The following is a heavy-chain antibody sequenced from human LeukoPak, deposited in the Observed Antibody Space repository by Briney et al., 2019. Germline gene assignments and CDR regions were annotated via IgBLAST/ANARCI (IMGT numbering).Heavy chain of an antibody. CDR2: IYYSGST. V-gene: IGHV4-59*01. J-gene: IGHJ3*02. CDR3: ARAPRLNYYDSSGYYFAFDI. D-gene: IGHD3-22*01. Sequence: WSWIRQXPGKGLEWIGYIYYSGSTNYNPSLKSRVTISVDTSKNQFSLKLSSVTAADTAVYYCARAPRLNYYDSSGYYFAFDIWGQGTMVTVSS.